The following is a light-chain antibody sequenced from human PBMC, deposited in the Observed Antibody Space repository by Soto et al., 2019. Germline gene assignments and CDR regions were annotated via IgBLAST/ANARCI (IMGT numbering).Light chain of an antibody. CDR3: ATWDGSLPGEV. CDR2: EVS. CDR1: SSDVGKYDY. V-gene: IGLV2-8*01. Sequence: QSVLTQPPSASGSPGQSVTISCTGTSSDVGKYDYVSWFQHHPGKAPKLIIYEVSKRPSGVPDRFSGSKSGSTASLTVSGLQTEDEADYYCATWDGSLPGEVFGGGTQLTVL. J-gene: IGLJ2*01.